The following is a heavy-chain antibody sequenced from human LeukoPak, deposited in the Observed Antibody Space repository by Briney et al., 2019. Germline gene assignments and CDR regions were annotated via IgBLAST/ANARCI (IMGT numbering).Heavy chain of an antibody. D-gene: IGHD2-2*01. CDR3: AIRYCSSTSCFEDY. V-gene: IGHV1-69*13. Sequence: GASVKVSCKASGYTFTSYGISWVRQAPGQGLEWMGGIIPIFGTANYAQKFQGRVTITADESTSTAYMELSSLRSEDTAVYYCAIRYCSSTSCFEDYWGQGTLVTVSS. CDR2: IIPIFGTA. J-gene: IGHJ4*02. CDR1: GYTFTSYG.